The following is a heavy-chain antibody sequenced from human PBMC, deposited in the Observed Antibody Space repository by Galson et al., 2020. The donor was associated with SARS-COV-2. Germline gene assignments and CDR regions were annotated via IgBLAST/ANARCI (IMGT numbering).Heavy chain of an antibody. CDR1: GFTFDNFD. Sequence: GGSLRLSCAASGFTFDNFDMSWVRQAPGKGLEWISTISRSGAGRFYADSVKGRFTISRDNAKNTLSLQMTSLRADDTALYYCAKDPGYSYGTYFDYWGQGTLVSVSS. D-gene: IGHD5-12*01. V-gene: IGHV3-23*01. CDR3: AKDPGYSYGTYFDY. J-gene: IGHJ4*02. CDR2: ISRSGAGR.